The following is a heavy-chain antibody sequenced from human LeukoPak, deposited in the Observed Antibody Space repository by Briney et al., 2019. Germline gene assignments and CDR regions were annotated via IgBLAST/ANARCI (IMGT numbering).Heavy chain of an antibody. CDR1: GFTFSDYY. Sequence: GGSLRLSCAASGFTFSDYYMSWIRQAPGKGLEWVSYISSSGSTIYYADSVKGRFTISRDNAKNSLYLQMNSLRAEDTAVYYCARYYGFWSGYFYYYYYGMDVWGQGTTVTVSS. V-gene: IGHV3-11*01. J-gene: IGHJ6*02. D-gene: IGHD3-3*01. CDR2: ISSSGSTI. CDR3: ARYYGFWSGYFYYYYYGMDV.